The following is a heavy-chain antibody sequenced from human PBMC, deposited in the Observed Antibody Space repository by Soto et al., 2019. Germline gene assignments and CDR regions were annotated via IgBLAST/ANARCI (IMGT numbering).Heavy chain of an antibody. CDR1: GYTFHNYA. CDR2: YNPSIVYG. V-gene: IGHV1-18*04. J-gene: IGHJ5*02. CDR3: ASNSSDPYGWLDP. Sequence: QVQLLQSGAEVKEPGASVKVSCKASGYTFHNYAISWVRQAPGQGLEWMGWYNPSIVYGQSAKNFQGRVSMTTDTSTNTAYMELKSLRSDDTATYYCASNSSDPYGWLDPWGQGTLVTVSS. D-gene: IGHD3-22*01.